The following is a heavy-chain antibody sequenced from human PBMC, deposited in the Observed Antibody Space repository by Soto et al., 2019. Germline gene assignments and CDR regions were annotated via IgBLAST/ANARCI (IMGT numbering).Heavy chain of an antibody. J-gene: IGHJ4*02. CDR3: ARGLLRTTLWATPANYSEY. CDR2: ISAYNGNT. V-gene: IGHV1-18*04. CDR1: GYTFTSYG. D-gene: IGHD1-1*01. Sequence: ASVKVSCKASGYTFTSYGISWVRQAPGQGLEWMGWISAYNGNTNYAQKLQGRVTMTTDTSTSTAYMELRSLRSDDTAVYYCARGLLRTTLWATPANYSEYWGQGTMVNVSS.